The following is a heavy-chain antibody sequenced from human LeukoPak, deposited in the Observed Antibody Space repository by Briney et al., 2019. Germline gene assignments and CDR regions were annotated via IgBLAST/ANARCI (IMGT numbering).Heavy chain of an antibody. CDR3: AKVTFPYYYDSSGYSYYFDY. CDR1: GFTFSDYY. V-gene: IGHV3-11*01. J-gene: IGHJ4*02. CDR2: ISSSGSTI. Sequence: GGSLRLSCAASGFTFSDYYMSWIRQAPGKGLEWVSYISSSGSTIYYADSVKGRFTISRDNAKNSLYLQMNSLRAEDTAVYYCAKVTFPYYYDSSGYSYYFDYWGQGTLVTVSS. D-gene: IGHD3-22*01.